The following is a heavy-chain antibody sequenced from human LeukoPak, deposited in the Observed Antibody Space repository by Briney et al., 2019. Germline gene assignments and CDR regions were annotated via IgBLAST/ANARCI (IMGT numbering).Heavy chain of an antibody. Sequence: GGSLGLPCAASGFTFTSYAMTWVRQAPGKGLEWVSPFNGRGGITFYADSVKGRFTISRDNSKNTLYLQMNSLRAEDTAVYYCAKDSPSMVEGDIGGYLDYWGQGTPVTVFS. CDR2: FNGRGGIT. D-gene: IGHD3-16*02. V-gene: IGHV3-23*01. CDR3: AKDSPSMVEGDIGGYLDY. J-gene: IGHJ4*02. CDR1: GFTFTSYA.